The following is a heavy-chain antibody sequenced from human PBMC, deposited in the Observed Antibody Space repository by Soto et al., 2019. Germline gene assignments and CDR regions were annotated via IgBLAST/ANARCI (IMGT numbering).Heavy chain of an antibody. Sequence: HLQLQESGPGLVKPSETLSLTCTVSGDSISSSTYYWGWIRQPPGKGLEWIGNIYYSGLTYYNPSLESRVAISVDTSKNQFCRKLSSVSAADTAIYYCARSNSGYYKWFDPWGQGTLVTVSS. CDR1: GDSISSSTYY. CDR2: IYYSGLT. J-gene: IGHJ5*02. CDR3: ARSNSGYYKWFDP. V-gene: IGHV4-39*01. D-gene: IGHD3-22*01.